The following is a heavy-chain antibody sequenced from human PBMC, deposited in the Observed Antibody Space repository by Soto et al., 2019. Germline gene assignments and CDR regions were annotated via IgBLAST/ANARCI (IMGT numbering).Heavy chain of an antibody. V-gene: IGHV3-74*01. Sequence: EVQLVESGGTLVQPGGSLRLSRVGSGFSFSSYWVHWVRQPPGKGLEWVSRINAGGTSIRYADSVKGRFTISRDNAKNTLYLQMDGLGVDDTAVYYCARAGSYRFDYWGLGTLVTVSS. CDR3: ARAGSYRFDY. D-gene: IGHD3-10*01. CDR2: INAGGTSI. CDR1: GFSFSSYW. J-gene: IGHJ4*02.